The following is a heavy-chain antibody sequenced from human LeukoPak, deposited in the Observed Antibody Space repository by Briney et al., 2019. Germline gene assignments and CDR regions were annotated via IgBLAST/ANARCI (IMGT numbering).Heavy chain of an antibody. CDR3: ARVGPWVNPDYYYYMDV. J-gene: IGHJ6*03. V-gene: IGHV3-23*01. D-gene: IGHD1-14*01. CDR1: GFTFNTYG. CDR2: ISGSGGAT. Sequence: GGSLRLSCAASGFTFNTYGMSWVRQAPGKGLEWVSGISGSGGATYYADSVKGRFTISRDNSKNTLYLQMNSLRAEDTAVYYCARVGPWVNPDYYYYMDVWGKGTTVTVSS.